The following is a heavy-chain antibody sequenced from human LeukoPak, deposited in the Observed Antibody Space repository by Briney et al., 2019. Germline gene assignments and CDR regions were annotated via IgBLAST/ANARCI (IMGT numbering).Heavy chain of an antibody. Sequence: PGGSLRLSCAASRFTFSSYAMSWVRQAPGKGLEWVSAISGSGGSTYYADSVKGRFTISRDNSKNTLYLQMNSLRAEDTAVYYCARPLGTGTRTNDAFDIWGQGTMVTVSS. J-gene: IGHJ3*02. CDR3: ARPLGTGTRTNDAFDI. D-gene: IGHD1-14*01. CDR2: ISGSGGST. V-gene: IGHV3-23*01. CDR1: RFTFSSYA.